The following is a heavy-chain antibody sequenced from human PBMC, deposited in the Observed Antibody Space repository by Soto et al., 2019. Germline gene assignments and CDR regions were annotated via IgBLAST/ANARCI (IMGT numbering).Heavy chain of an antibody. J-gene: IGHJ5*02. CDR2: IKPIPDIT. CDR1: GDAFGRFA. Sequence: SVEFSCRASGDAFGRFAINWVRQAPGQGLEWMGGIKPIPDITNYAQRFQGRVTFTADASTSTVYLELRSLRSEDTAMYYCARDPSTINKLIGVWFDPWGQGTLVTVS. CDR3: ARDPSTINKLIGVWFDP. D-gene: IGHD4-4*01. V-gene: IGHV1-69*10.